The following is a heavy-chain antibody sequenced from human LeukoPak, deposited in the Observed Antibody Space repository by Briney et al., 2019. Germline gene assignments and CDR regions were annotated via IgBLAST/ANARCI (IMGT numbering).Heavy chain of an antibody. V-gene: IGHV3-21*01. CDR3: ARVPTMTTESYYFDY. J-gene: IGHJ4*02. D-gene: IGHD4-11*01. CDR2: ISSSSSYI. CDR1: GFTFSSYS. Sequence: GGSLRLSCAASGFTFSSYSMNWVRQAPGKGLEWVSSISSSSSYIYYADSVKGRFTISRDNAKNSLYLQMNSLRAEDTAVYYCARVPTMTTESYYFDYWGQGTLVTVSS.